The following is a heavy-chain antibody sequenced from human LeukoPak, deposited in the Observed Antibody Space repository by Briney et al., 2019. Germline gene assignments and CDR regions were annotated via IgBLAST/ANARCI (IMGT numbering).Heavy chain of an antibody. D-gene: IGHD5-24*01. CDR2: ISYDGSNK. CDR3: AKSREMATIDDYFDY. J-gene: IGHJ4*02. Sequence: ARSLTLSCAASGFTFSNYGLHWVRQPPGKGLGWVAVISYDGSNKKYADSVKGRFTISRDNSKNTLYLQMNSLRVEDTAVYYCAKSREMATIDDYFDYWGQGTLVTVSS. CDR1: GFTFSNYG. V-gene: IGHV3-30*18.